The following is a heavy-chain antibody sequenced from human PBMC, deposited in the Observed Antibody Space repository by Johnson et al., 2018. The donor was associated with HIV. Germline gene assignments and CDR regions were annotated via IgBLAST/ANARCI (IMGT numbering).Heavy chain of an antibody. CDR1: GFTFDDYG. Sequence: EVQLVESGGGLVQPGGSLRLSCAASGFTFDDYGMSWVRQPPGKGLEWVSGINWNGGRTGYADSVKGRFTISRDNSKNTLYLQMNSLRAEDTAVYYCAKDFGIVVVKSAFDIWGQGTMVTVSS. D-gene: IGHD3-22*01. CDR3: AKDFGIVVVKSAFDI. CDR2: INWNGGRT. J-gene: IGHJ3*02. V-gene: IGHV3-20*04.